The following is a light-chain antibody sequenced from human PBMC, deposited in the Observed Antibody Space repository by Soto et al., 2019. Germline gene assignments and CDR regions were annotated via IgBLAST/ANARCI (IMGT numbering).Light chain of an antibody. Sequence: QSVLTQPASVSGSPGQSITISCTGTSSDVGTFNLVSWYQQHPGKAPRLMIYEVIKRPSGVSNRFSGSKSGNTASLTISGLQAEYEADYYCCSYAASRVYVFGTVTKVTDL. CDR1: SSDVGTFNL. J-gene: IGLJ1*01. V-gene: IGLV2-23*02. CDR3: CSYAASRVYV. CDR2: EVI.